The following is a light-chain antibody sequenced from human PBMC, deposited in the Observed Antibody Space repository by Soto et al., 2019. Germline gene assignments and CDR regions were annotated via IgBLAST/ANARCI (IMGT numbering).Light chain of an antibody. CDR2: EVS. Sequence: QSVLTQPASVSGSPGQSITISCTGTSSDVGGYNYVSWYQQHPGKAPKLMIYEVSNRPSGVSDRFSGSKSGNTASLTISGLQAEDEADYYCCSYAGPSTFVIFGGGTKLTVL. V-gene: IGLV2-23*02. CDR3: CSYAGPSTFVI. CDR1: SSDVGGYNY. J-gene: IGLJ2*01.